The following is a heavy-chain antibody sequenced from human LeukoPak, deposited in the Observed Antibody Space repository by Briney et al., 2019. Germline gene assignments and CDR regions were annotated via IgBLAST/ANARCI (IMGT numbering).Heavy chain of an antibody. D-gene: IGHD2-2*01. CDR2: IYYSGST. V-gene: IGHV4-39*01. Sequence: SETLSLTCTVSGGSISSSSYYWGWIRQPPGTGLEWIGSIYYSGSTYYNPSLKSRVTISVDTSKNQFSLKLSSVTAADTAVYYCARGRLVVPAAMSEVYYYYYGMDVWGKGTTVTVSS. CDR3: ARGRLVVPAAMSEVYYYYYGMDV. J-gene: IGHJ6*04. CDR1: GGSISSSSYY.